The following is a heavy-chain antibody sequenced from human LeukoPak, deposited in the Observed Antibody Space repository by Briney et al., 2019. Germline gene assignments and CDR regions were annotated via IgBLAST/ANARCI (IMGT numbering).Heavy chain of an antibody. CDR2: IYSGGST. J-gene: IGHJ4*02. V-gene: IGHV3-66*01. Sequence: GGSLRLSCAASGFTVSSDYMSWVRQAPGKGLEWVSVIYSGGSTYYADSVKGRFTISRDNSKNTLYLQMNSLRAEDTAVYYCARSVEMATITHFDYWGQGTLVTVSS. D-gene: IGHD5-24*01. CDR3: ARSVEMATITHFDY. CDR1: GFTVSSDY.